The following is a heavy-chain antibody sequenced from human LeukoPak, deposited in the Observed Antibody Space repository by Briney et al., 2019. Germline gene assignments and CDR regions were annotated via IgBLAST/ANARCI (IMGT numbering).Heavy chain of an antibody. CDR2: ISYDGSNK. CDR1: GFTFSSYA. Sequence: GGSLRLSCAASGFTFSSYAMHWVRQAPGKGLEWVAVISYDGSNKYYADSVKGRFTISRDNSKNTLYLQMNSLRAEDTAVYYCAKVAAAGIITYYYYYYMDVWGKGTTVTVSS. CDR3: AKVAAAGIITYYYYYYMDV. D-gene: IGHD6-13*01. J-gene: IGHJ6*03. V-gene: IGHV3-30*04.